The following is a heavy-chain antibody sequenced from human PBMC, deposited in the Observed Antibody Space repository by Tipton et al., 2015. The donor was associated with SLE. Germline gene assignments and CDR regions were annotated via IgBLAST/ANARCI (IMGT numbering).Heavy chain of an antibody. D-gene: IGHD6-13*01. CDR1: GITFSSYS. CDR2: IGSSSRNI. Sequence: SLRLSCAASGITFSSYSMNWVRQAPGKGLEWVSSIGSSSRNIYYADSVQGRFTISRDNAKNTLYLQMNSLRAEDTAVYYCAKGALGSSWPPGYFQHWGQGTLVTVSS. V-gene: IGHV3-21*01. CDR3: AKGALGSSWPPGYFQH. J-gene: IGHJ1*01.